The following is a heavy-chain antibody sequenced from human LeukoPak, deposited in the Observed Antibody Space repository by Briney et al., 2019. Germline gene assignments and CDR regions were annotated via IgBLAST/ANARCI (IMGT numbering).Heavy chain of an antibody. CDR1: GFTFSSYW. J-gene: IGHJ6*02. D-gene: IGHD2-2*01. CDR2: INSDGSST. CDR3: ARDVPLRYYYGMDV. V-gene: IGHV3-74*01. Sequence: PGGSLRLSFAASGFTFSSYWMHWVRQAPGKGLVWVSRINSDGSSTSYADSVKGRFTISRDNAKNTLYLQMNSLRAEDTAVYYCARDVPLRYYYGMDVWGQRTTVTVSS.